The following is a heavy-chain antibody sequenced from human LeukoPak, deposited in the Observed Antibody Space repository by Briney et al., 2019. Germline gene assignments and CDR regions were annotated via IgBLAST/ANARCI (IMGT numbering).Heavy chain of an antibody. Sequence: ASVKVSCKASGYTFTSYDINWVRQATGQGLEWMGWVNPNSGHTGYAQKFQGRVTMTRNTSISTAYMELSSLRSEDTAVYYCARGAPRSYCSGGSCPYFDYWGQGTLVSVSS. CDR1: GYTFTSYD. D-gene: IGHD2-15*01. CDR2: VNPNSGHT. CDR3: ARGAPRSYCSGGSCPYFDY. J-gene: IGHJ4*02. V-gene: IGHV1-8*01.